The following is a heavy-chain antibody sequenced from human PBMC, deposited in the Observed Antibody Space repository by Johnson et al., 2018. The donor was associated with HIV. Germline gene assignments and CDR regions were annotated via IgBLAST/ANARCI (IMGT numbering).Heavy chain of an antibody. CDR3: ARERSRGGYSGYDYGAFDI. D-gene: IGHD5-12*01. Sequence: VQLVESGGGLIQPGGSLRLSCAASGFTVSSNYMSWVRQAPGKGLEWVSVIYSGGSTYYTVSVKGRFTISRDNSKNTRYLQMTSLRGEDTAVYYCARERSRGGYSGYDYGAFDIWGQGTMVTVSS. CDR2: IYSGGST. V-gene: IGHV3-53*01. J-gene: IGHJ3*02. CDR1: GFTVSSNY.